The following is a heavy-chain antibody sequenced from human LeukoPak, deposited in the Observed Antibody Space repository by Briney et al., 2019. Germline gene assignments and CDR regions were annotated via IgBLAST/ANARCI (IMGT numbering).Heavy chain of an antibody. D-gene: IGHD3-22*01. CDR3: TREDRITMMGY. CDR1: GYTFTGYF. J-gene: IGHJ4*02. CDR2: INPNSGGA. V-gene: IGHV1-2*02. Sequence: ASVTVSCKASGYTFTGYFMHWVRQAPGQGLEWMGWINPNSGGANYAQKFQGRVTMTRDTSISTAYMELSRLRSDDTAVYYCTREDRITMMGYWGQGTLVTVSS.